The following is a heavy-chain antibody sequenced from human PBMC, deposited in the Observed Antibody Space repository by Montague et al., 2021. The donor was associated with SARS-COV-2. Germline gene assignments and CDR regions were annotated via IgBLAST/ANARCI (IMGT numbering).Heavy chain of an antibody. CDR2: ISSDGSRR. J-gene: IGHJ4*02. CDR3: ARDGEIVAVGYYFDS. Sequence: SLRLSCAASGFTFSSYWMYWVRQAPGKGLVWVSHISSDGSRRRYADSVKGRFTISRDNAKNTLYLQMSSLRAEDTAVYYCARDGEIVAVGYYFDSCGQGTLVTAPS. CDR1: GFTFSSYW. D-gene: IGHD3-22*01. V-gene: IGHV3-74*01.